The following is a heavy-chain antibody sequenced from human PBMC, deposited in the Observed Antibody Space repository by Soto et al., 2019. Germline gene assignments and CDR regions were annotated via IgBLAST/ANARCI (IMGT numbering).Heavy chain of an antibody. J-gene: IGHJ4*02. CDR3: ARDPGIAVAGTFDY. V-gene: IGHV1-2*04. CDR1: GYTFTGYY. Sequence: ASVKVSCKASGYTFTGYYMHWVRQAPGQGLEWMGWINPNSGGTNYAQKFQGWVTMTRDTSISTAYIELSRLRSDDTAVYYCARDPGIAVAGTFDYWGQGTLVTVSS. CDR2: INPNSGGT. D-gene: IGHD6-19*01.